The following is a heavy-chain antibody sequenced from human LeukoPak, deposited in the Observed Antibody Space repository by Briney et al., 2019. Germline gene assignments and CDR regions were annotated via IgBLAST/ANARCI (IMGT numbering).Heavy chain of an antibody. V-gene: IGHV3-23*01. CDR2: ISGSGGST. D-gene: IGHD2-15*01. CDR1: GLTFSSYA. CDR3: AKAAPVVVVVAATSWFDP. Sequence: GGSLRLSCAASGLTFSSYAMSWVRQAPGKGLEWVSAISGSGGSTYYADSVKGRFTISRDNSKNTLYLQMNSLRAEDTAVYYCAKAAPVVVVVAATSWFDPWGQGTLVTVSS. J-gene: IGHJ5*02.